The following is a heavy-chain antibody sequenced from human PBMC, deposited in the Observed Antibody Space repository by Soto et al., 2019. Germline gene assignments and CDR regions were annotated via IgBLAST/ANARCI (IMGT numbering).Heavy chain of an antibody. D-gene: IGHD3-9*01. J-gene: IGHJ4*01. CDR1: GYTFTSYG. V-gene: IGHV1-18*01. CDR3: ARVWSWTIFSLTHTGGSHYFDY. CDR2: TSAYNGNT. Sequence: QVQLVQSRAEVKKPGASVKVSCKASGYTFTSYGISWVRQAPGQGLEWMGWTSAYNGNTNYAQKLQGRVTMSTYTYTRAAYMEVRSLSSDDTAVYYCARVWSWTIFSLTHTGGSHYFDYLGHGSLVTVCS.